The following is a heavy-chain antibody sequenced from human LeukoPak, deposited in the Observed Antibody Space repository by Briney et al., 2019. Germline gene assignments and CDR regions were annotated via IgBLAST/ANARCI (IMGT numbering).Heavy chain of an antibody. Sequence: SETLSLTCTVSGGSISSYYWSWIRQPPGKGLEWIGYIYYSGSTNYNPSLKSRVTISVDTSKNQFSLKLSSVTAADTVVYYCASSGGGGDPFDYWGQGTLVTVSS. V-gene: IGHV4-59*08. CDR3: ASSGGGGDPFDY. D-gene: IGHD2-21*02. J-gene: IGHJ4*02. CDR1: GGSISSYY. CDR2: IYYSGST.